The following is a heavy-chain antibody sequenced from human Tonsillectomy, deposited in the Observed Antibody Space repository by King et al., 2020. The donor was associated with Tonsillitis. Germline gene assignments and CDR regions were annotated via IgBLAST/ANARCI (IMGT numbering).Heavy chain of an antibody. CDR1: GFTFSTYA. Sequence: VQLVESGGGVVQPGRSLRLSCAASGFTFSTYAMHWVRQAPGKGLEWVAVISYDGSNEYYADTVKGRFTISRDNSKNTLYLQMNSLRAEDTAVYYCARDPGYCTSIACYTGYYFDYWGQGTLVTVSS. CDR2: ISYDGSNE. J-gene: IGHJ4*02. CDR3: ARDPGYCTSIACYTGYYFDY. D-gene: IGHD2-2*02. V-gene: IGHV3-30-3*01.